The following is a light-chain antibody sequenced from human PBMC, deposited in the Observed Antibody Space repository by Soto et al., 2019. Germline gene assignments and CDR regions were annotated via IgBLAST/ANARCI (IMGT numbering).Light chain of an antibody. J-gene: IGLJ2*01. CDR3: CSYAGSSTQV. CDR2: EVS. Sequence: QSALTQPASVSGSPGQSITISCTGTSSDVGSYNLVSWYQQHAGKAPKLMIYEVSKRPSGVSNRFSGSKSGNTASLTISGLQAEDEADYYCCSYAGSSTQVFGGGTKLTVL. V-gene: IGLV2-23*02. CDR1: SSDVGSYNL.